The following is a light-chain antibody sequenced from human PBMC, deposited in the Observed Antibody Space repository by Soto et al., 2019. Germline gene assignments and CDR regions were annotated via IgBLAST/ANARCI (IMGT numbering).Light chain of an antibody. V-gene: IGKV1-39*01. CDR1: QNIINY. CDR2: AAS. Sequence: DIQITQSPSSLSASVCDRVTITCVASQNIINYLNWYQQKPGRAPKLLIYAASSLQSGVPSRFSGSGSGTDFILTISSLQPEDFATYYCQQSYSTPRDFGQGTRLEIK. CDR3: QQSYSTPRD. J-gene: IGKJ5*01.